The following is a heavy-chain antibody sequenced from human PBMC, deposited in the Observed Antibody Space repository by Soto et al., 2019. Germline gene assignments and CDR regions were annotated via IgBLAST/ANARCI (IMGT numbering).Heavy chain of an antibody. D-gene: IGHD6-13*01. V-gene: IGHV3-23*01. CDR3: ARTIAAAGTPSDYYYYGMDV. J-gene: IGHJ6*02. Sequence: GGSLRLSCAASGFTFSSYAMSWVRQAPGKGLEWVSAISGSGGSTYYADSVKGRFTISRDNSKNTLYLQMNSLRAEDTAVYYWARTIAAAGTPSDYYYYGMDVWGQGTTVTVSS. CDR2: ISGSGGST. CDR1: GFTFSSYA.